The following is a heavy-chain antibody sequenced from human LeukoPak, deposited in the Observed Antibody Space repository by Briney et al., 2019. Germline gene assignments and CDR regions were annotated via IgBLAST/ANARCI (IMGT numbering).Heavy chain of an antibody. CDR3: ARVSVVAATIWFDP. CDR2: IYYSGST. D-gene: IGHD2-15*01. V-gene: IGHV4-39*07. J-gene: IGHJ5*02. Sequence: SETLSLTCTVSGGSISSSSYYWGWIRQPPGKGLEWIGSIYYSGSTYYNPSLKSRVTISVDTSKNQFSLKLSSVTAADTAVYYCARVSVVAATIWFDPWGQGTLVTVSS. CDR1: GGSISSSSYY.